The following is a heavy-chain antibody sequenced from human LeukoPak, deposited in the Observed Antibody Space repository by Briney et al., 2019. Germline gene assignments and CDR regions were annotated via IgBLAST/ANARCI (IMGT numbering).Heavy chain of an antibody. V-gene: IGHV4-34*01. CDR3: ARGILGQGYFDL. D-gene: IGHD3/OR15-3a*01. CDR1: GGSFRDYY. Sequence: PSETLSLTCAVYGGSFRDYYWSWIRQTPGEGLKWIGGIKYSGSTDYNPSLKSRVTMSIDTSKNQFSLKLTSVTAADTALYYCARGILGQGYFDLWGRDTLATVSS. CDR2: IKYSGST. J-gene: IGHJ2*01.